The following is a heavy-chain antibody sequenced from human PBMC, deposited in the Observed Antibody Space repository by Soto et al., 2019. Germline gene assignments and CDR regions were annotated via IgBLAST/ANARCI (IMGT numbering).Heavy chain of an antibody. D-gene: IGHD6-19*01. CDR3: ARDLGWAFDC. Sequence: EVQLVESGGGLVQRGGSLRLSCAAPGFTFSSFSMNWVRQAPGRGLEWISYIGGGGRLISYADSVKGRFAISRDNAKNSLYLHMDSLRVDDTAVYSCARDLGWAFDCWGQGTLVTVSS. CDR1: GFTFSSFS. J-gene: IGHJ4*02. CDR2: IGGGGRLI. V-gene: IGHV3-48*01.